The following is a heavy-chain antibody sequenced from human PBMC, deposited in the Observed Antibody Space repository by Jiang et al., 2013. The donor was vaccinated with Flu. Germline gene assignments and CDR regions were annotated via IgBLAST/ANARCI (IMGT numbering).Heavy chain of an antibody. CDR1: GDSFRHYT. CDR2: ISLDGGNE. J-gene: IGHJ4*02. CDR3: AAERDRYAKLDY. V-gene: IGHV3-30*04. Sequence: VQLVESGGGVVQPGKSLRLSCAASGDSFRHYTFHWVRQAPGKGLEWVAVISLDGGNENYADSVRARFTISSDNARNTVTLQMNSLTVADAGLYFCAAERDRYAKLDYWGQGAQVSVSS. D-gene: IGHD1-1*01.